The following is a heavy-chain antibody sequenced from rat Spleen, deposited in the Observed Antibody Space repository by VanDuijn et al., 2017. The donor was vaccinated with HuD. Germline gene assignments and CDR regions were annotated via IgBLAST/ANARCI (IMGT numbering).Heavy chain of an antibody. Sequence: QVQLKESGPGLVQPSQTLSLTCTVSGFSLSNYGVSWVRQPPGKGLEWIAAIWSGGSTYYNSALKSRLSISRDTSKSQGFLKMNSLQTEDTATYFCAREYSGGFDYWGQGVMVTVSS. V-gene: IGHV2S8*01. CDR3: AREYSGGFDY. CDR2: IWSGGST. D-gene: IGHD1-4*01. CDR1: GFSLSNYG. J-gene: IGHJ2*01.